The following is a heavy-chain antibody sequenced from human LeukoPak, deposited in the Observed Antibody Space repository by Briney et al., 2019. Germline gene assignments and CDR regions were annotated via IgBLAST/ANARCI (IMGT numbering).Heavy chain of an antibody. J-gene: IGHJ4*02. V-gene: IGHV4-4*07. CDR1: GGSISSYY. Sequence: SETLSLTCTVSGGSISSYYWSWIRQPAGKGLEWIGRIYTSGSTNYNPSLKSRVTISVDTSKNQFSLKLSSVTAADTAVYYCARETLPGQQLVFDYWGQGTLVTVSS. D-gene: IGHD6-13*01. CDR3: ARETLPGQQLVFDY. CDR2: IYTSGST.